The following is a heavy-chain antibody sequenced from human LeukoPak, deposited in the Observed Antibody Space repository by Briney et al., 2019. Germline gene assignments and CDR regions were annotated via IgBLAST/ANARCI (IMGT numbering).Heavy chain of an antibody. D-gene: IGHD3-22*01. CDR2: INQDGSRI. CDR1: GFTFSSYW. V-gene: IGHV3-7*01. CDR3: ARDIYYDSSGYFLIDY. Sequence: PGGSLRLSCAVSGFTFSSYWMSWFRQAPGKGLEWVANINQDGSRIYYVDSVKGRFTISRDNAKNSLYLQMNSLRAEDTAVYYCARDIYYDSSGYFLIDYWGQGTLVTVSS. J-gene: IGHJ4*02.